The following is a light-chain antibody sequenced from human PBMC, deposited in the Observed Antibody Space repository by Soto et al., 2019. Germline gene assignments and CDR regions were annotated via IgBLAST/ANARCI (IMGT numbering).Light chain of an antibody. Sequence: EVVMAQSPVTLSVSPGDGAALSCRASQSVGNNLAGYQQKPGQAPRLLVYGASTRATGVPARFSGSGSGTEFTLTISSLGSEDFGVYYCQQYNKWPLTFGQGTKVDIK. J-gene: IGKJ1*01. V-gene: IGKV3-15*01. CDR2: GAS. CDR3: QQYNKWPLT. CDR1: QSVGNN.